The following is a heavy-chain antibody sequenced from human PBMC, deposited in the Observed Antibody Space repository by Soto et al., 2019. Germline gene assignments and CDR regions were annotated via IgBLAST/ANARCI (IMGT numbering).Heavy chain of an antibody. Sequence: ASVKVSCKASGYTFTGYYMHWVRQAPGQGLEWMGWINPNSGGTNYAQKFQGWVTMTRDTSISTAYMELSRLRSDDTAVYYCARGWDCSGGSCYSDPTFDYWGQGTLVTVSS. CDR3: ARGWDCSGGSCYSDPTFDY. CDR1: GYTFTGYY. J-gene: IGHJ4*02. CDR2: INPNSGGT. D-gene: IGHD2-15*01. V-gene: IGHV1-2*04.